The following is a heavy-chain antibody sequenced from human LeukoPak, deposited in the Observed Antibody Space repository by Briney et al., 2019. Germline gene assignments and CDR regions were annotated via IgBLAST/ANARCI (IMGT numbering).Heavy chain of an antibody. V-gene: IGHV4-39*01. J-gene: IGHJ4*02. Sequence: SETLSLTCTDSGGSISSSSYYWGWIRQPPGKGLEWIGSIYYSGSTYYNPSLKSRVTISVDTSKNQFSLKLSSVTAADTAVYYCEVGATTFDYWGQGTLVTVSS. CDR3: EVGATTFDY. CDR2: IYYSGST. CDR1: GGSISSSSYY. D-gene: IGHD1-26*01.